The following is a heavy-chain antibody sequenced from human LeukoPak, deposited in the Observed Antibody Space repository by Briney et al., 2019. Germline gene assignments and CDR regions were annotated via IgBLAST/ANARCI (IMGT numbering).Heavy chain of an antibody. J-gene: IGHJ5*02. Sequence: PSETLSLTCAVYGGSFSGYYWSWIRQPPGKGLEWIGEISHSGSTNYNPSLKSRVTISVDTSKNQFSLKLSSLTAADTAVYYCARSDDYDDYNWFDPWGPGTLVTVSS. CDR2: ISHSGST. D-gene: IGHD4-17*01. CDR1: GGSFSGYY. CDR3: ARSDDYDDYNWFDP. V-gene: IGHV4-34*01.